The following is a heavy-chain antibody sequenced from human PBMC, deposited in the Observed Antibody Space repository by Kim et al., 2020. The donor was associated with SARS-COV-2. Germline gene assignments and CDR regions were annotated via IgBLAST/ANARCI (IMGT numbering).Heavy chain of an antibody. D-gene: IGHD6-19*01. CDR2: ISSSSYI. J-gene: IGHJ4*02. Sequence: GGSLRLSCAASGFTFSSYSMNWVRQAPGKGLEWVSSISSSSYIYYEDSVKGRFTISRDNAKNSLYLQMNSLRAEDTAEYYCAGALSSGWVFDYWGQGTLVTVSS. CDR3: AGALSSGWVFDY. CDR1: GFTFSSYS. V-gene: IGHV3-21*01.